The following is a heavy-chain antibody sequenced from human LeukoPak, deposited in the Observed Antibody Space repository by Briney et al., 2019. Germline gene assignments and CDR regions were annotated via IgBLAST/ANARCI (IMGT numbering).Heavy chain of an antibody. V-gene: IGHV3-23*01. CDR1: GFTFSNHA. Sequence: GGSLRLSCAASGFTFSNHAMSWVRQAPGKGLEWVSAISGSGGSTINADSVKGRFTISRDNSKNTLFLQMNSLRAEDTAVYYCAKDHPSGYYFDYWGQGTLVTVSS. CDR3: AKDHPSGYYFDY. CDR2: ISGSGGST. J-gene: IGHJ4*02. D-gene: IGHD1-14*01.